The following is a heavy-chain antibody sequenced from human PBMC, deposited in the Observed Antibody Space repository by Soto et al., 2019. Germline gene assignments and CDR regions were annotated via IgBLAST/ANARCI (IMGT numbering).Heavy chain of an antibody. D-gene: IGHD5-12*01. CDR1: GFTFDDYT. Sequence: GGSLRLSCAASGFTFDDYTMHWVRQAPGKGLEWVSLISWDGGSTYYADSVKGRFTISRDNSKNSLYLQMNSLRTEDTALYYCASSGYDTYYFDYWGQGTLVTVSS. V-gene: IGHV3-43*01. CDR3: ASSGYDTYYFDY. J-gene: IGHJ4*02. CDR2: ISWDGGST.